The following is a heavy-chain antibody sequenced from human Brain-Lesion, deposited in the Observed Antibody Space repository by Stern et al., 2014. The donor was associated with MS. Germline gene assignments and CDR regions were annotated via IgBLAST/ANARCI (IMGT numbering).Heavy chain of an antibody. V-gene: IGHV4-61*02. CDR1: GGSISSGSDY. J-gene: IGHJ4*02. CDR2: IHPSGSA. D-gene: IGHD5-18*01. CDR3: ASGYRIFDY. Sequence: VQLVESGPGLVKPSQTLSLTCTVSGGSISSGSDYWSWIRQPVGKGLEWIGRIHPSGSAFYTPSLKSRVPISTDTSMTQFSLELNSATAADTAIYYCASGYRIFDYWGQGILVTVSS.